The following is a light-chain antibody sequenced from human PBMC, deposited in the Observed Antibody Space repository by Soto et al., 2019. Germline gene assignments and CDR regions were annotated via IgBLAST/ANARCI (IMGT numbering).Light chain of an antibody. CDR3: QQYNNWPIT. Sequence: EIVMTQSPVTLSVSPGERATLSCRASQSVSSNLAWYQQKAGQAPRILINGASTRATGIPARFSGSGSGTEFTLTISSLESEDFAVYYCQQYNNWPITFGQGTRLEIK. V-gene: IGKV3-15*01. J-gene: IGKJ5*01. CDR2: GAS. CDR1: QSVSSN.